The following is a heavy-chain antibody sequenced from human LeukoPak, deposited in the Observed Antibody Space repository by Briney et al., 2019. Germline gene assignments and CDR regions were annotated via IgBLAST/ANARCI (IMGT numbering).Heavy chain of an antibody. Sequence: ASVKVSCTASGYTFTSYAMHWVRQAPGQRLEWMGWINAGNGNTKYSQKFQGRVTITRDTSASTAYMELSSLRSEDTAVYYCARGTPWIQLWTQYFDYWGQGTPVTVSS. V-gene: IGHV1-3*01. J-gene: IGHJ4*02. CDR1: GYTFTSYA. CDR3: ARGTPWIQLWTQYFDY. D-gene: IGHD5-18*01. CDR2: INAGNGNT.